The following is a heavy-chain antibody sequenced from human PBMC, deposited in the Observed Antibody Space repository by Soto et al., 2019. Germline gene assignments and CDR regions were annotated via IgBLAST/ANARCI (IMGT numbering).Heavy chain of an antibody. Sequence: QVQLVESGGGVVQPGRSLRLSCAASGFTFSSYGMHWVRQAPGKGLEWVAVIWYDGSNKYYADSVKGRFTISRDNSKNTLYLQMNSLRAEDTAVYYCARDRGPVMYYYYGMDVWGQGTTVTVSS. CDR2: IWYDGSNK. CDR3: ARDRGPVMYYYYGMDV. J-gene: IGHJ6*02. CDR1: GFTFSSYG. V-gene: IGHV3-33*01. D-gene: IGHD2-21*01.